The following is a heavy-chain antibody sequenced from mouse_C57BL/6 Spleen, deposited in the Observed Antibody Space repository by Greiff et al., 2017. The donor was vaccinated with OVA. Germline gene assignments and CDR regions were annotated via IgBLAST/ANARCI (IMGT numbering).Heavy chain of an antibody. J-gene: IGHJ4*01. CDR1: GFTFSDYG. D-gene: IGHD1-1*01. CDR2: ISSGSSTI. Sequence: EVQVVESGGGLVKPGGSLKLSCAASGFTFSDYGMHWVRQAPEKGLEWVAYISSGSSTIYYADTVKGRFTISRDNAKNTLFLQMTSLRSEDTAMYYCALITTFYAMDYWGQGTSVTVSS. V-gene: IGHV5-17*01. CDR3: ALITTFYAMDY.